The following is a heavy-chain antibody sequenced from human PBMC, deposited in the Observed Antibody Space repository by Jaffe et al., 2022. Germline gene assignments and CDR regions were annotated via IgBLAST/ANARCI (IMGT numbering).Heavy chain of an antibody. CDR3: ARHLFGDSTPKHRITIFGVVIIPYFDY. V-gene: IGHV4-39*01. CDR2: IYYSGST. J-gene: IGHJ4*02. CDR1: GGSISSSSYY. Sequence: QLQLQESGPGLVKPSETLSLTCTVSGGSISSSSYYWGWIRQPPGKGLEWIGSIYYSGSTYYNPSLKSRVTISVDTSKNQFSLKLSSVTAADTAVYYCARHLFGDSTPKHRITIFGVVIIPYFDYWGQGTLVTVSS. D-gene: IGHD3-3*01.